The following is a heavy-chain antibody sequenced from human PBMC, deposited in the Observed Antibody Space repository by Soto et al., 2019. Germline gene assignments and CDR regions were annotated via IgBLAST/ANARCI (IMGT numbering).Heavy chain of an antibody. CDR1: GNTFTTKW. D-gene: IGHD1-1*01. CDR2: IYPGDSDT. CDR3: ASVKAGNFYSGMDV. J-gene: IGHJ6*02. Sequence: PGESQKISCKGYGNTFTTKWIGWVRQMPGKGLEFMGIIYPGDSDTRYSPSFKGQVTISADKSIRTAYLQWSSLKASDTAIYYCASVKAGNFYSGMDVWGQGTPVTVSS. V-gene: IGHV5-51*01.